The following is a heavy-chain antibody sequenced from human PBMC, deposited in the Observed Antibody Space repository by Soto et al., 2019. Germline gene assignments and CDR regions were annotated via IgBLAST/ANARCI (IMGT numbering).Heavy chain of an antibody. J-gene: IGHJ4*02. V-gene: IGHV2-5*02. CDR3: AHSRNLITEDAQVGDFDY. Sequence: QITLKESGPPLVKPTQTLTLTCSFSGFSLTTDGVGVGWVRQPPGEALEWLALIYWDDDERYSPSLKTKLTNTKHPSKNQVVLIMTNMDHVDTATYYCAHSRNLITEDAQVGDFDYWGQGTLVTVSS. CDR1: GFSLTTDGVG. D-gene: IGHD3-10*01. CDR2: IYWDDDE.